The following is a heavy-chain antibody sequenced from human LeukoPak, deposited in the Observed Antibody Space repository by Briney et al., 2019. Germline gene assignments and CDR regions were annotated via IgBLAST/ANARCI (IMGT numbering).Heavy chain of an antibody. CDR1: GFTFSTYW. V-gene: IGHV3-7*01. CDR2: INQGASET. D-gene: IGHD1-26*01. J-gene: IGHJ4*02. Sequence: QPGGSLRLSCAASGFTFSTYWMDWVRQAPGKGLEWVANINQGASETHYVDSVKGRFTISRDNAKNSLFLQMDSLRAEDTAVYYCARGGPMGSYWGQGTLVSVSS. CDR3: ARGGPMGSY.